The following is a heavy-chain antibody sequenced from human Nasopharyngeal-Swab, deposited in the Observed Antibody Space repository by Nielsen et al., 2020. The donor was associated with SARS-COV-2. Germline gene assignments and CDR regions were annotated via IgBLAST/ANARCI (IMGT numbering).Heavy chain of an antibody. V-gene: IGHV4-34*01. CDR2: INHSGST. CDR1: GGSFSGYY. Sequence: SETLSLTCAVYGGSFSGYYWSWIRQPPGKGLEWIGEINHSGSTNYNPSLKSRVTISVDTSKNQFSLKLSSVTAADTAVYYCARGARGYCGSTSCRYYFDYWGQGTLVTVSS. J-gene: IGHJ4*02. D-gene: IGHD2-2*01. CDR3: ARGARGYCGSTSCRYYFDY.